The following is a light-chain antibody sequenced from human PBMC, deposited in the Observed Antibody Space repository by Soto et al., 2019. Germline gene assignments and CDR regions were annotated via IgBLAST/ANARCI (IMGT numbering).Light chain of an antibody. J-gene: IGKJ1*01. CDR3: QQYSNWPPGT. Sequence: EVVSTQSPASLSLSPGDRATLSCRADQSVSDYLAWYQQKPGQPPRLLFFDASSRATGVPHRFSAGGSGTDFTLIISSLQSEDFAVYYCQQYSNWPPGTFGQGTKVDIK. CDR2: DAS. CDR1: QSVSDY. V-gene: IGKV3-11*01.